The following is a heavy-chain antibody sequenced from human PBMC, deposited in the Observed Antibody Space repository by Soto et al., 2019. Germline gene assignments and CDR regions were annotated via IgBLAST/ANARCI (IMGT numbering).Heavy chain of an antibody. V-gene: IGHV3-30-3*01. Sequence: GGSLRLSCPPSGFTLSSYAMHWLRQAPRIELEWVAVISYDGSNNYYADSVKGRFTIYRDNSKNPLYLQMNSLRAEDTARYYCCRSGWYFALLFRFDYWGQGTMVTVSS. CDR3: CRSGWYFALLFRFDY. J-gene: IGHJ4*02. D-gene: IGHD6-19*01. CDR1: GFTLSSYA. CDR2: ISYDGSNN.